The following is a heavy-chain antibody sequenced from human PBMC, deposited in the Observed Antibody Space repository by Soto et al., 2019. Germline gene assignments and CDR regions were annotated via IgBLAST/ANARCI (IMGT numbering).Heavy chain of an antibody. CDR3: ARGVGGYCTNGVCMPYYYYGMDV. J-gene: IGHJ6*02. V-gene: IGHV1-69*01. D-gene: IGHD2-8*01. CDR1: GGTFSSYA. CDR2: IIPIFGTA. Sequence: QVQLVQSGAEVKKPGSSVNVSCKASGGTFSSYAISWVRQAPGQGLEWMGGIIPIFGTANYAQKFQGRVTITADEATSTADLGLSSLRTEDTAVYYCARGVGGYCTNGVCMPYYYYGMDVWGQGTTVTVSS.